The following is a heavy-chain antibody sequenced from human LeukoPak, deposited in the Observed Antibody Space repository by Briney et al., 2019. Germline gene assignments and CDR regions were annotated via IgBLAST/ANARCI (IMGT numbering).Heavy chain of an antibody. V-gene: IGHV3-23*01. CDR2: ITSDGSNT. D-gene: IGHD4-17*01. CDR1: GFTFTIYA. J-gene: IGHJ2*01. CDR3: AKDPTDYGDYDWYFDL. Sequence: PGGSLRLSCAASGFTFTIYAMSWVRQAPGKGLEWVSSITSDGSNTWYADSVRGRFTISRDNSKNTLYLQMNSLRAEDTAVYYCAKDPTDYGDYDWYFDLWGRGTLVTVSS.